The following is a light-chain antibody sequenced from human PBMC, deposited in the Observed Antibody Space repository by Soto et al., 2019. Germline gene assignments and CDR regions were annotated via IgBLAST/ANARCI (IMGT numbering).Light chain of an antibody. CDR3: QQSFRSPIT. Sequence: AIQLTQSPSSLSASLGDRVIITCRASQGIHTALAWYQQKPGNAPMLLIYDASTVEAGVPSRFSGSGSGTEFTLTIRSLQPEDFATYYCQQSFRSPITFGQGTRLEIK. J-gene: IGKJ5*01. V-gene: IGKV1-13*02. CDR2: DAS. CDR1: QGIHTA.